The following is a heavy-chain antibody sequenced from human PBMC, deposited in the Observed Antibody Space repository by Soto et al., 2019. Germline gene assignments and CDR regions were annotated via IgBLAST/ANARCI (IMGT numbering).Heavy chain of an antibody. V-gene: IGHV3-11*01. CDR2: ISSSGRTI. D-gene: IGHD5-12*01. CDR3: AREDGYNYSPYYYYYYGMDV. CDR1: GFTFSDYY. J-gene: IGHJ6*02. Sequence: VQLVESGGGLVKPGASLRRSCAASGFTFSDYYMSWIRQAPGKGLEWVSYISSSGRTIYYADSVKGRFTISRDNAKNSLYLQMNSLRAEDTAVYYCAREDGYNYSPYYYYYYGMDVWGQGTTVTVSS.